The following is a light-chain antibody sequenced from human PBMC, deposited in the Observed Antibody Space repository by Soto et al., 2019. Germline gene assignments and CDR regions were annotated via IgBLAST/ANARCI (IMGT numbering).Light chain of an antibody. CDR3: SSYTSSSSLGV. V-gene: IGLV2-14*01. CDR2: DVS. CDR1: SSEVGGYNY. Sequence: QSVLTQPASVSGSPGQSLTISCTGNSSEVGGYNYVSWYQQHPGKAPKLMIYDVSNRPSGVSNRFSGSKSGNTASLTISGLQAEDEADYYCSSYTSSSSLGVFGTGTKVTVL. J-gene: IGLJ1*01.